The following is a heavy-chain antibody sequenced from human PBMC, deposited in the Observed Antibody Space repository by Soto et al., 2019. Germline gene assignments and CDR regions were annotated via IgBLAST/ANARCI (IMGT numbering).Heavy chain of an antibody. CDR3: ARDLIWFGELQDSGAFDI. V-gene: IGHV3-66*01. D-gene: IGHD3-10*01. Sequence: GGSMRLSCAASRFTVSSTYMSWVRKAQGKGLEWASVIYSGGSTYYADSVKGRFTISRDNSKNTLYLQMNSLRAEDTAVYYCARDLIWFGELQDSGAFDIWGQGTMVTVSS. CDR1: RFTVSSTY. CDR2: IYSGGST. J-gene: IGHJ3*02.